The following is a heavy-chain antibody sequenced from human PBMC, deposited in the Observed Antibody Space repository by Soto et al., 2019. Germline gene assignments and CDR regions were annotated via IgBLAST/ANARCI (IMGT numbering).Heavy chain of an antibody. CDR2: INSDGSSI. J-gene: IGHJ4*02. CDR3: ARETGYSSGWRQDY. D-gene: IGHD6-19*01. V-gene: IGHV3-74*01. CDR1: GFTFSSYW. Sequence: GGSLRLSCAASGFTFSSYWMHWVRPAPGKGLVWVSRINSDGSSISYADSVKGRFTISRDNAKNTLYLQMNSLRVEDTAVYYCARETGYSSGWRQDYWGQGTLVTVSS.